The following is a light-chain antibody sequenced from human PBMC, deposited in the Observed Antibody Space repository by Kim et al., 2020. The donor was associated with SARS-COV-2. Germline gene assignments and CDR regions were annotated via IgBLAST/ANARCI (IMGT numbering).Light chain of an antibody. CDR1: QSVSNN. CDR3: PRSPPWPPGP. Sequence: EIVMTQSPATRSVSPGERATLSCRASQSVSNNLAWYQQKPGQAPRLLIYDASTRATGIPARFSGSGSGTEFTLTISSLPSEDLALYYCPRSPPWPPGPFGQGTTLE. CDR2: DAS. V-gene: IGKV3-15*01. J-gene: IGKJ2*01.